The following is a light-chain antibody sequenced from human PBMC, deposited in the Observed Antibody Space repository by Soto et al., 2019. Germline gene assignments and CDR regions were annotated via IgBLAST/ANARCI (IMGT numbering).Light chain of an antibody. CDR1: QSVSSY. V-gene: IGKV3-11*01. J-gene: IGKJ4*01. CDR2: DAS. CDR3: QQRSNWPQLT. Sequence: EIVLTQSPDTLSLSPGERATLSCRASQSVSSYLAWYQQKPGQAPRLLIYDASNRATGIPARFSGSGSGTDFTLTISSLEPEDFAVYYCQQRSNWPQLTFGGGTKVDIK.